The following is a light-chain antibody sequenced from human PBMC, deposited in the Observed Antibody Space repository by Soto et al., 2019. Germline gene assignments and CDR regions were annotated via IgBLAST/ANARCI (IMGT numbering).Light chain of an antibody. CDR2: AAS. J-gene: IGKJ3*01. Sequence: DIQMTQSPPSLSASVGDRVTITCRASQGIRNYVAWYQQIPGKAPKLLIYAASTLQSGVPSRFSGSGSGTDFTLTINALQPEDVATYSCQKYSSVPVFGPGTKVEIK. CDR1: QGIRNY. V-gene: IGKV1-27*01. CDR3: QKYSSVPV.